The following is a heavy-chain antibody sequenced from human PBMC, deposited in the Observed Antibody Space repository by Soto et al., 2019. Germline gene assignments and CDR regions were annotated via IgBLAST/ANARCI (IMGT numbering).Heavy chain of an antibody. CDR1: GFTFSSYA. CDR3: AKIRISLDYFDY. J-gene: IGHJ4*02. Sequence: GGSLRLSCAASGFTFSSYAMSWVRQAPGKGLEWVSAISGGGGSTYYADSVKGRFTIFRDNSKNTLYLQMNSLRAEDTAVYYCAKIRISLDYFDYWGQGTLVTVSS. CDR2: ISGGGGST. D-gene: IGHD2-15*01. V-gene: IGHV3-23*01.